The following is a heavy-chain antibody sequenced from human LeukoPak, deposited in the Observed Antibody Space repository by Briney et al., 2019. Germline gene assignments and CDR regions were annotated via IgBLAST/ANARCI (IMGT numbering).Heavy chain of an antibody. V-gene: IGHV4-59*01. Sequence: SETLSLTCSVSGGSISSYYWNWIRQPPGKGLEWIGHIYYSGRTNYNPSLKSRVTISVDTSKNQFSLKLSSVTAADTAVYYCARDYGDAFDIWGQGTMVTVSS. J-gene: IGHJ3*02. CDR2: IYYSGRT. CDR3: ARDYGDAFDI. D-gene: IGHD4-17*01. CDR1: GGSISSYY.